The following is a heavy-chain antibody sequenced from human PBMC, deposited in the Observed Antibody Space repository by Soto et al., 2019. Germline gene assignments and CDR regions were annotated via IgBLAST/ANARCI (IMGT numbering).Heavy chain of an antibody. CDR2: IYYSGSI. CDR3: ARTLNIATRPSNHFYYYYGLDV. V-gene: IGHV4-30-4*01. CDR1: GGSISSGDYY. Sequence: QVQLHESGPGLVKPSQTLSLTCIVSGGSISSGDYYWTWIRQPPGKGLEWIGYIYYSGSIYYNPSLKRRLTISVDTSKNQFSLKLSSVTAADTAVYYCARTLNIATRPSNHFYYYYGLDVWGQGTTVTVSS. D-gene: IGHD6-6*01. J-gene: IGHJ6*02.